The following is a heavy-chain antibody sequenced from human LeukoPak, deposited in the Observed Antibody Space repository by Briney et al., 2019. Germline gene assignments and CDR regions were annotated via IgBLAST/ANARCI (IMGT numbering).Heavy chain of an antibody. CDR2: INPNSGGT. D-gene: IGHD3-3*01. CDR3: ARDYYDFWRGLSNY. Sequence: ASVKVSCKASGYTFTGYYLHWVRQAPGQGLEWMGWINPNSGGTNYAQKFQGRVTMTRDTSISTAYMELSRLTPDDTAVYYCARDYYDFWRGLSNYWGQGTLVTVSS. V-gene: IGHV1-2*02. J-gene: IGHJ4*02. CDR1: GYTFTGYY.